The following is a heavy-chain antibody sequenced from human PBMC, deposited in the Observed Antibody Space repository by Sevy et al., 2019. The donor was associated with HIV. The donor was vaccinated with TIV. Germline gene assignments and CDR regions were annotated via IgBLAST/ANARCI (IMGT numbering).Heavy chain of an antibody. CDR2: VYYTGKT. Sequence: SETLSLTCNVSGVSITRSYWNWIRQTPGKGLEWIAFVYYTGKTNYNPSLKSRVTVSLDMSKSQFSLKLSSVTAADTAVYYCARGGAGRTFDYYYYMDVWGKGTTVTVSS. V-gene: IGHV4-59*01. CDR3: ARGGAGRTFDYYYYMDV. J-gene: IGHJ6*03. D-gene: IGHD6-6*01. CDR1: GVSITRSY.